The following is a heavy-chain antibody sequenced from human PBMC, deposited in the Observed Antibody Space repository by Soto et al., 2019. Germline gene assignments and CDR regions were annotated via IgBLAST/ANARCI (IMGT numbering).Heavy chain of an antibody. J-gene: IGHJ4*02. CDR1: GGTFSTSS. V-gene: IGHV1-69*01. CDR3: ARDVVRSTAGDS. D-gene: IGHD2-15*01. Sequence: QLQLVQSGTEVKEPGSSVKVSCKASGGTFSTSSLVWVRQGPGQGLEWMGGIIPIFTRTNFAQKFQGRVTFSADESTRTTYMELRNLTSEDTAIYYCARDVVRSTAGDSWGQGTLVTVSS. CDR2: IIPIFTRT.